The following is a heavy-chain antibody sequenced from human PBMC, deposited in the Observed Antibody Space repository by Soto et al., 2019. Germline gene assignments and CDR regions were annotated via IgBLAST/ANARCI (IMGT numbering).Heavy chain of an antibody. D-gene: IGHD3-9*01. CDR1: GGSFSGYY. Sequence: PSETLSLTCAVYGGSFSGYYWSWIRQPPGKGLEWIGEINHSGSTNYNPSLKSRVTISVDTSKNQFSLKLSSVTAADTAVYYCARGGLVIITPYYYYYGMDVWDQGTTVTVSS. CDR3: ARGGLVIITPYYYYYGMDV. J-gene: IGHJ6*02. CDR2: INHSGST. V-gene: IGHV4-34*01.